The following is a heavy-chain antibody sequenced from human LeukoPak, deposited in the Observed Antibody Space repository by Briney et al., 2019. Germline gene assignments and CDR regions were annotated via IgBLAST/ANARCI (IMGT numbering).Heavy chain of an antibody. Sequence: GESLKFSCKGSGYSFTSYWIGWVRQMPGKGLEWMGIIYPGDSDTRYSPSFQGQVTISADKSISTAYLQWSSLKASDTAMYYCARGQGIDYDILTGYPSYNWFDPWGQGTLVTVSS. CDR3: ARGQGIDYDILTGYPSYNWFDP. CDR1: GYSFTSYW. CDR2: IYPGDSDT. J-gene: IGHJ5*02. D-gene: IGHD3-9*01. V-gene: IGHV5-51*01.